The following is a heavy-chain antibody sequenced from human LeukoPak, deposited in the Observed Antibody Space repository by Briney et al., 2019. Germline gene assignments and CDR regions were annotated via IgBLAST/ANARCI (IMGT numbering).Heavy chain of an antibody. V-gene: IGHV3-23*01. CDR3: AKDRGYDTSGYSGNYITY. D-gene: IGHD3-22*01. Sequence: GGSLRLSCAASGFTFSSYGMSWVRPAPGKGLEWVSAISGSGGSTYYADSVKGRFTISRDNSKNTLYLQMNSLRAEDTAVYYCAKDRGYDTSGYSGNYITYWGQGTLVTVSS. CDR2: ISGSGGST. CDR1: GFTFSSYG. J-gene: IGHJ4*02.